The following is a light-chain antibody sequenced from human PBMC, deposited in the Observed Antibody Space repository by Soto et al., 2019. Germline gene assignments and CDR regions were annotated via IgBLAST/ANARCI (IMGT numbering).Light chain of an antibody. CDR1: SSNIANNY. CDR3: AAWDDTLSGWV. V-gene: IGLV1-47*01. Sequence: VLTQPPSASGTPGQRVTISCSGSSSNIANNYVYWYQHLPGTAPKVLIYKNNQRPSGVPDRFFGSKSGTSASLAISGLRSEDEADYYCAAWDDTLSGWVFGGGTKVTVL. J-gene: IGLJ3*02. CDR2: KNN.